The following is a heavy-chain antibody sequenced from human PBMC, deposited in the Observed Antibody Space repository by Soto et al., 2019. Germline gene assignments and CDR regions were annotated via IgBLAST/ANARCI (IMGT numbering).Heavy chain of an antibody. D-gene: IGHD2-21*01. CDR3: ARALGEEGHYFYYMDV. CDR1: GITFSSYS. J-gene: IGHJ6*03. V-gene: IGHV3-21*01. Sequence: EVQLVESGGGLVKPGGCLRLSCAASGITFSSYSMNWVRQAPGKGLEWVSSISRSSSYIYYADSVKGRFTISRDNAKNSLYLHMNSLRAEDTAVYYCARALGEEGHYFYYMDVWGKGTTATVSS. CDR2: ISRSSSYI.